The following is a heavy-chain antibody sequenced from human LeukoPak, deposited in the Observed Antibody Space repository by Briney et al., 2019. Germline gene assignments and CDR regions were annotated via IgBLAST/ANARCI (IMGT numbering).Heavy chain of an antibody. Sequence: GGSLRLSCAASGFTFDDYTMHWVRQAPGKGLEWVSLISWDGGSTYYADSVKGRFTISRDNTKNSLYLQMNSLRTEDTALYYCAKDSWSNTSCSLDYWGQGTLVTVSS. CDR3: AKDSWSNTSCSLDY. CDR1: GFTFDDYT. CDR2: ISWDGGST. D-gene: IGHD2-2*01. J-gene: IGHJ4*02. V-gene: IGHV3-43*01.